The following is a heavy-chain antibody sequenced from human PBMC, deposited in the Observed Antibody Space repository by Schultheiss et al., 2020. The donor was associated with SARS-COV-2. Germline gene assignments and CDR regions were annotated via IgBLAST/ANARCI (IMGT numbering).Heavy chain of an antibody. CDR3: ARDRAPDYYDSSGDHAFDI. V-gene: IGHV1-18*01. D-gene: IGHD3-22*01. J-gene: IGHJ3*02. CDR2: ISAYNGNT. Sequence: ASVKVSCKASGYTFTSYGLSWVRQAPGQGLEWMGWISAYNGNTNYAQKLQGRVSMTTDTSTSTVYMELSSLRSEDTAVYYCARDRAPDYYDSSGDHAFDIWGQGTMVTVSS. CDR1: GYTFTSYG.